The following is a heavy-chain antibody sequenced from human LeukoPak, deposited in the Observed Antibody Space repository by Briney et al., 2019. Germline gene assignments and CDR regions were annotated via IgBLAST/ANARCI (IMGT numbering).Heavy chain of an antibody. V-gene: IGHV4-59*08. J-gene: IGHJ4*02. CDR3: ARGGNYGVY. CDR1: GDSISGYY. CDR2: IYYNGNT. Sequence: PSETLSLTCTVSGDSISGYYWSWIRQPPGRGLEWIGNIYYNGNTNYNPSLKSRVTISVDTSKNQFSLNMRSVNAADTAVYYCARGGNYGVYWGQGTLVTVSS. D-gene: IGHD1-26*01.